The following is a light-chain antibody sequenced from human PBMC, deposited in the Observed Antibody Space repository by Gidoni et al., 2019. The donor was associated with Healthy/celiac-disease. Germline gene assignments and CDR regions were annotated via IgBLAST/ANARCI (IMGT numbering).Light chain of an antibody. J-gene: IGKJ4*01. V-gene: IGKV1-5*01. CDR1: QSISSW. Sequence: DIQMTQSPSTLSASVGDRVTITCRASQSISSWLAWYQQKPGKAPKLLIYAASSVESGVPSRFSGSGSGTEFTLTISSLQPDDFATYYCQQYNSYSPALTFGGGTKVEIK. CDR3: QQYNSYSPALT. CDR2: AAS.